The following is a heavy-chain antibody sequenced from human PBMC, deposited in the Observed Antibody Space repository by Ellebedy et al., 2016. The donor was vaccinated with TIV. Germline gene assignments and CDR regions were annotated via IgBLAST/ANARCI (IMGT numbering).Heavy chain of an antibody. V-gene: IGHV3-33*01. Sequence: GESLKISXAASGFTFSSYGMHWVRQAPGKGLEWVAVIWYDGSNKYYADSVKGRFTISRDNSKNTLYLQMNSLRAEDTAVYCCAREPMVRGVIRRGYAMDVWGQGTTVTVS. CDR3: AREPMVRGVIRRGYAMDV. CDR1: GFTFSSYG. CDR2: IWYDGSNK. D-gene: IGHD3-10*01. J-gene: IGHJ6*02.